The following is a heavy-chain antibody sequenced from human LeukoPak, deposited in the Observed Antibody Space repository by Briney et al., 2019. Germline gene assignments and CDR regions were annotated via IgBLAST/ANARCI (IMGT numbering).Heavy chain of an antibody. CDR3: AVSLTTGGYYGMGV. Sequence: GASVKVSCKVSGYTLTELSLHWVRQAPGKGLEWMRRFDPEDGETIYARKFQGRVTMTEDTSTDTAYMERSSLRSEDTAVYFCAVSLTTGGYYGMGVWGQGTTVTVSS. D-gene: IGHD1-1*01. J-gene: IGHJ6*02. CDR1: GYTLTELS. CDR2: FDPEDGET. V-gene: IGHV1-24*01.